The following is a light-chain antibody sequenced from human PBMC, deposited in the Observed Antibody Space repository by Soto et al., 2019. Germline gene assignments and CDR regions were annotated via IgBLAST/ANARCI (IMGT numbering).Light chain of an antibody. J-gene: IGKJ5*01. CDR3: QQYGRSPLVT. Sequence: EIVLTQFPGTLSLSPGERATLSCRASQSVSSSYLAWYQQKPGQAPRLLIYGASSRATGIPDRFSGSGSGTDFTLTISRLEPEDFAMYYCQQYGRSPLVTFGQGTRLEMK. CDR1: QSVSSSY. V-gene: IGKV3-20*01. CDR2: GAS.